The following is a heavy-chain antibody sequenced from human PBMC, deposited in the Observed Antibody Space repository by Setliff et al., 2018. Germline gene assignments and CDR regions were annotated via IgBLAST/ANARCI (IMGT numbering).Heavy chain of an antibody. CDR1: GYTFTTYA. D-gene: IGHD2-15*01. Sequence: ASVKVSCKASGYTFTTYAMGWMRQAPGQRLEWMGWMSPVYGIANYARKFQGRVTLTADTSTTTAYMELRRLRVEDTAVYYCAKPLYCSGDSCLQDLSSGDRWYFDYWGQGTLVTV. J-gene: IGHJ4*02. CDR3: AKPLYCSGDSCLQDLSSGDRWYFDY. CDR2: MSPVYGIA. V-gene: IGHV1-18*01.